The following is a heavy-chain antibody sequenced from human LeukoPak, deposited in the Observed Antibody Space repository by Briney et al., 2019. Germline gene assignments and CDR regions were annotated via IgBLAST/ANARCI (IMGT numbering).Heavy chain of an antibody. CDR3: ARSAPSVTSYYFDP. CDR1: GDSISRYY. CDR2: FYTIGST. Sequence: SETLSLTCTVSGDSISRYYWSWIRQPAGKGLEWIGRFYTIGSTNYNPSLKSRVTMSLDTSKNQFSLTLNSVTAADTAVYYCARSAPSVTSYYFDPWGQGTLVTVSS. J-gene: IGHJ4*02. V-gene: IGHV4-4*07. D-gene: IGHD4-17*01.